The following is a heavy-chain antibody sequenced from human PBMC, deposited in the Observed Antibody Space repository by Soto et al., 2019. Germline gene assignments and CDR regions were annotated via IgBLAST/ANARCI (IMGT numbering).Heavy chain of an antibody. CDR3: ARTPYYDSSGYYLSGMDV. Sequence: GESLKISCKGSGYSFTSYWIGWVRQMPGKGLEWMGIIYPGDSDTRYSPSFQGQVTISADKSISTAYLQWSSLKASDTAMYYCARTPYYDSSGYYLSGMDVWGQGTKVPVSS. J-gene: IGHJ6*02. CDR2: IYPGDSDT. D-gene: IGHD3-22*01. V-gene: IGHV5-51*01. CDR1: GYSFTSYW.